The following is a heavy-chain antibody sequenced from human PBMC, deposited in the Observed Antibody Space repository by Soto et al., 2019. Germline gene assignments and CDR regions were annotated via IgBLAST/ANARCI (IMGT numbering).Heavy chain of an antibody. CDR3: TRVPDY. Sequence: EVQLVESGGGLVQPGGSLRLSCAASGFTFSDHYIDWVRQAPGKGLEWVGRTRNKANSYTTEYAASVKGRFTISRDDSKNLLYLQMNSLKTEDTAVYFCTRVPDYWGQGVLVTVSS. V-gene: IGHV3-72*01. CDR1: GFTFSDHY. CDR2: TRNKANSYTT. J-gene: IGHJ4*02.